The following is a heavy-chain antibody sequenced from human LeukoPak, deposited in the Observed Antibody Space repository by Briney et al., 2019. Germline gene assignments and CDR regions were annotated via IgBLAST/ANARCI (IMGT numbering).Heavy chain of an antibody. CDR1: GDSFTSVTDY. V-gene: IGHV4-39*01. Sequence: SETLSLTCTVSGDSFTSVTDYWAWIRQPPGGGLEWIASLYYSGSSYYSPSLMSRVAISEDTSRNQFSLKLKSVTAADTAVYYCARGSGGVYFYYMDVWGKGTPVTVSS. D-gene: IGHD3-16*01. J-gene: IGHJ6*03. CDR3: ARGSGGVYFYYMDV. CDR2: LYYSGSS.